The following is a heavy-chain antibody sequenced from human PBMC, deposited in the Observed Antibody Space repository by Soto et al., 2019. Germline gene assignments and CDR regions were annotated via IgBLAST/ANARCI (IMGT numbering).Heavy chain of an antibody. J-gene: IGHJ4*02. V-gene: IGHV1-46*03. CDR3: ARSWQWLALDY. CDR1: GYTFTSYY. CDR2: INPSGGST. Sequence: ASVKVSCKASGYTFTSYYMHWVRQAPGQGLEWMGIINPSGGSTSFAQKFQGRITMTTDTSTSTVYVELSSLRSEDTAVYYCARSWQWLALDYWGQGTLVTVSS. D-gene: IGHD6-19*01.